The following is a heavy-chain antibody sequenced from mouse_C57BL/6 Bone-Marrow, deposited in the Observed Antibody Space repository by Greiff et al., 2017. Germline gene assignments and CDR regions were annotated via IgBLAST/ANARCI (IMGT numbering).Heavy chain of an antibody. J-gene: IGHJ4*01. CDR2: ISYSGST. Sequence: EVQLQESGPGLAKPSQTLSLTCSVTGYSITSDYWNWIRKFPGNKLEYMGYISYSGSTYYNPSLKSRISITRDTSKNQYYLQLNYVTTEDTATYYSASQHYYGSSPYAMDYWGQGTSVTVSA. D-gene: IGHD1-1*01. V-gene: IGHV3-8*01. CDR3: ASQHYYGSSPYAMDY. CDR1: GYSITSDY.